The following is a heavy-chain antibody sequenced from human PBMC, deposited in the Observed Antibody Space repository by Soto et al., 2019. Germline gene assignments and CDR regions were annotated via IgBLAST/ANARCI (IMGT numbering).Heavy chain of an antibody. J-gene: IGHJ6*02. D-gene: IGHD1-26*01. CDR3: TRGWPPTSYYYYGMDF. Sequence: GGSLRLSCAASGFTFATYTMNWVRQAPGKGLEWVGFIRSKPSGGTTQYAASVQGRFAISRDDSKSIAYLQMNSLKTEDTAVYYCTRGWPPTSYYYYGMDFWGQGTTVIVSS. CDR1: GFTFATYT. CDR2: IRSKPSGGTT. V-gene: IGHV3-49*04.